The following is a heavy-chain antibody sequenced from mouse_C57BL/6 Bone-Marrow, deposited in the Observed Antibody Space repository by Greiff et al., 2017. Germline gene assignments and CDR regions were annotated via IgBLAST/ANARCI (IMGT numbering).Heavy chain of an antibody. CDR1: GFTIKNTY. V-gene: IGHV14-3*01. J-gene: IGHJ2*01. CDR3: ARYYYGSSQYYFDY. CDR2: IDPANGNT. D-gene: IGHD1-1*01. Sequence: EVQLQQSVAELVRPGASVKLSCTASGFTIKNTYMHWVKQRPEQGLEWIGRIDPANGNTKYAPKFQGKATITADTSSNTAYLQLSSLTSEDTAIYYCARYYYGSSQYYFDYWGQGTTLTVSS.